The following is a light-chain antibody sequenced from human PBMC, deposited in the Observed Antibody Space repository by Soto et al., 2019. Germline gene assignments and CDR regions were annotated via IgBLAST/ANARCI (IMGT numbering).Light chain of an antibody. V-gene: IGKV3-20*01. Sequence: EIVLTQSPATLPLSQGEKPPLPCRAIQVLNSTFLAWYQQIPGQAPRLLIHGGSSRAPGVPDRFSGSGAGRDFTLTISRLEPEDFAVYYCQQYGGSPRTFGQGTRVEI. J-gene: IGKJ1*01. CDR2: GGS. CDR1: QVLNSTF. CDR3: QQYGGSPRT.